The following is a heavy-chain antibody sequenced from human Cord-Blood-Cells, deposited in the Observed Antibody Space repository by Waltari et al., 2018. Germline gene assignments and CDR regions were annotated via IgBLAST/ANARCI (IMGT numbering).Heavy chain of an antibody. D-gene: IGHD6-6*01. CDR1: GFTFSSYS. CDR2: ISSSSSYI. Sequence: EVQLVESGGGLVKPGGSLRLSCAASGFTFSSYSMNWVRRGPGKGLEWVSSISSSSSYIYYADSVKGRFTISRDNAKNSLYLQMNSLRAEDTAVYYCARERLVHRAFDIWGQGTMVTVSS. V-gene: IGHV3-21*01. J-gene: IGHJ3*02. CDR3: ARERLVHRAFDI.